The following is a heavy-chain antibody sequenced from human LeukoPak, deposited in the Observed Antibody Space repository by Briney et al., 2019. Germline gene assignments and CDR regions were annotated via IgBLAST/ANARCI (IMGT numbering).Heavy chain of an antibody. CDR2: ISSSSSTI. D-gene: IGHD2-8*02. CDR1: GFTFSSYS. J-gene: IGHJ4*02. Sequence: PGGSLRLSCAASGFTFSSYSMNWVRQAPGKGLDWVSYISSSSSTIYYADSVKGRFTISRDNAKNSLYLQMNSLRDEDTAVYYCARGPAVTTMGYWFDYWGQGTLVTVSS. CDR3: ARGPAVTTMGYWFDY. V-gene: IGHV3-48*02.